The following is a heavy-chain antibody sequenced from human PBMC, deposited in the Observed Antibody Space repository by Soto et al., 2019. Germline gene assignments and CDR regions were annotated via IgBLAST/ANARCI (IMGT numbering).Heavy chain of an antibody. J-gene: IGHJ6*02. V-gene: IGHV3-23*01. CDR1: GFTFSSYA. CDR2: ISGSGGST. D-gene: IGHD3-3*01. CDR3: AKDLQYDFWSGYAPYYYYGMDV. Sequence: GGSLRLSCAASGFTFSSYAMSWVRQAPGKGLEWVSAISGSGGSTYYADSVKGRFTISRDNSKNTLYLQMNSLRAEDTAVYYCAKDLQYDFWSGYAPYYYYGMDVWGQGTTVTVSS.